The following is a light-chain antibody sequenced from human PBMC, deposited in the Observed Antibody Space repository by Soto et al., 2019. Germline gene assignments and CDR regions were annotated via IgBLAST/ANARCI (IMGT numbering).Light chain of an antibody. J-gene: IGKJ2*01. Sequence: ELVLTQSPGILSVSPGERATLSCRASQTVSSSFLAWYQQRHGQAPRLLMYGTSRRAAGIPDRFSGSGSVTEFTLTIARLEPEDFAMSHCHYYGSSPPFIFGQGTKLEIK. CDR1: QTVSSSF. CDR2: GTS. CDR3: HYYGSSPPFI. V-gene: IGKV3-20*01.